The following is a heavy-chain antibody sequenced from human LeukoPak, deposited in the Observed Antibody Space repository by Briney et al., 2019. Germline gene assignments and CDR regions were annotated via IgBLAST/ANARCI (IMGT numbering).Heavy chain of an antibody. D-gene: IGHD6-19*01. CDR1: GGSISSYY. CDR2: IRQDGNEK. J-gene: IGHJ4*02. CDR3: ATNSDWRFGY. V-gene: IGHV3-7*01. Sequence: TSETLSLTCTVSGGSISSYYWSWIRQSPGKGLEWVANIRQDGNEKFYVDSVKGRFTISRDNAKNSVYLQMSSLRAEDTAVYYCATNSDWRFGYWGQGTLVTVSS.